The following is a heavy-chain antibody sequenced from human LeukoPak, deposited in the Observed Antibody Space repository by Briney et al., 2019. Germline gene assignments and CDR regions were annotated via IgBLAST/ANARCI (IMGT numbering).Heavy chain of an antibody. Sequence: APVKVSCKASGYAFTSYGISWVRQAPGHGVKCMGWISAYNGNTNYAQKLQRRVTMTTDTSTRTAYMELRSLRSDDTAVYYCASVRGYSSGWYSGGYSYGMDVWGKGTTVTVSS. D-gene: IGHD6-19*01. J-gene: IGHJ6*04. CDR2: ISAYNGNT. CDR3: ASVRGYSSGWYSGGYSYGMDV. CDR1: GYAFTSYG. V-gene: IGHV1-18*04.